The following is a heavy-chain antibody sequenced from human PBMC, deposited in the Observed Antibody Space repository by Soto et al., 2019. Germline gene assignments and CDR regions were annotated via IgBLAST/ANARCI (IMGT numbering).Heavy chain of an antibody. J-gene: IGHJ4*02. Sequence: QVQLVESGGGVVQPGRSLRLSCAASGFTFSNYTLHWVRQAPGEGLGWVAHISFDGSNKYYADSVKGQITVFRDNPKNTVYLQMNSLRAEDTAVYYCARDSRGSYLAYWGQGTLVTVSS. CDR3: ARDSRGSYLAY. V-gene: IGHV3-30-3*01. CDR1: GFTFSNYT. D-gene: IGHD5-12*01. CDR2: ISFDGSNK.